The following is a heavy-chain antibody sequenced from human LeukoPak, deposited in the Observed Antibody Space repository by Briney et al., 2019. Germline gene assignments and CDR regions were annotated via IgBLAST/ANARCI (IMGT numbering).Heavy chain of an antibody. CDR1: GFTFSSYG. CDR3: AKGGAGYCSSTSCLYYFDS. J-gene: IGHJ4*02. Sequence: PGRSLRLSCAASGFTFSSYGMHWVRQAPGKGLEWVAVIWYDGSNKYYADSVKGRFTISRDNSKNTLHLQMNSLRVEDTAVYYCAKGGAGYCSSTSCLYYFDSWGQGTLVTVSS. V-gene: IGHV3-33*06. D-gene: IGHD2-2*01. CDR2: IWYDGSNK.